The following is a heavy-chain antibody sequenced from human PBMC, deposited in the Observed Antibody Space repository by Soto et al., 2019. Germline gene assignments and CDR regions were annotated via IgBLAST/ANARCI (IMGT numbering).Heavy chain of an antibody. CDR2: ISYDGSNK. V-gene: IGHV3-30-3*01. Sequence: GGSLRLSCAASGFTFSSYAMHWVRQAPGKGLEWVAVISYDGSNKYYADSVKGRFTISRDNSKNTLYLQMNSLRAEDTAVYYCARAVFKLWVFDYWGQGT. CDR1: GFTFSSYA. J-gene: IGHJ4*02. CDR3: ARAVFKLWVFDY. D-gene: IGHD3-10*01.